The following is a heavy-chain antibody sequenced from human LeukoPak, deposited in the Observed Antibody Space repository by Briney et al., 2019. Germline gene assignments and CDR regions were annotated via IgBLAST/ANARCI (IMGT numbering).Heavy chain of an antibody. V-gene: IGHV6-1*01. D-gene: IGHD3-10*01. CDR3: AGGVSNPWFDS. CDR1: GDSVSSKSAS. Sequence: SQTLSLTCALSGDSVSSKSASWHWLRHPRWRAREWLGRTYHRSQWFYDHALAVRGRISINADTLKTQISLQLNSVTPEDTALYYCAGGVSNPWFDSWGQGTLVTVSS. J-gene: IGHJ5*01. CDR2: TYHRSQWFY.